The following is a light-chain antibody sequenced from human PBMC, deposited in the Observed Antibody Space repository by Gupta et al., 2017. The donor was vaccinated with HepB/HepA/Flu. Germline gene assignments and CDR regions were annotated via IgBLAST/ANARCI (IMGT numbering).Light chain of an antibody. CDR1: SNDVGGSNY. J-gene: IGLJ2*01. CDR3: CADVSRYSLA. V-gene: IGLV2-11*01. CDR2: DVG. Sequence: STLTQPPSVSGSPGQSVTISCTGTSNDVGGSNYLSWYQQHPGKAPRLLIYDVGKRPAGVPGRFVGSKSGNTASLTISGRQTAEEADYYCCADVSRYSLAFGGGTKVTVL.